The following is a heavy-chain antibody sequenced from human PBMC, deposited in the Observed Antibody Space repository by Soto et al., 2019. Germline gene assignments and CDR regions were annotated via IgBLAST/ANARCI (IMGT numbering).Heavy chain of an antibody. CDR3: ARTDTGGTYFEF. CDR1: GFTFSEYD. Sequence: QVQLVDSGGGMVQPGMSLRLSCADSGFTFSEYDMHWVRQAPGKGLEWAALISYLGTKTDYADSVKGRFTISRDNFKKTVSLQMESLSAEDSAVYFCARTDTGGTYFEFWGRGTLVTVSS. CDR2: ISYLGTKT. D-gene: IGHD3-16*01. J-gene: IGHJ4*02. V-gene: IGHV3-30*07.